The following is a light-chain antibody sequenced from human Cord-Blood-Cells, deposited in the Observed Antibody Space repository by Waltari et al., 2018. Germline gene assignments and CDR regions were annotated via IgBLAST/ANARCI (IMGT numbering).Light chain of an antibody. CDR1: QDSGNY. CDR3: QQYDNLPLT. CDR2: DAS. J-gene: IGKJ4*01. V-gene: IGKV1-33*01. Sequence: DIQMTQSPSSLSASVGDRVTITCQASQDSGNYLNWYQQKPGKAPKLLNYDASNLETGVPARLSGSGAVTEIPFTNSIREPEDMATYYCQQYDNLPLTCGVGTKVESK.